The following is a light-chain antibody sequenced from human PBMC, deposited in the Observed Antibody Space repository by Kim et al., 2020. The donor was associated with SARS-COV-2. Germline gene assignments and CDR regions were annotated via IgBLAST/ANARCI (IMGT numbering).Light chain of an antibody. J-gene: IGKJ4*01. CDR3: QQYSSSSPLT. Sequence: EIVLTQSPGTLSLSPGERATLSCRASQSVSSSYLAWYQQKPGQAPRLLIYGASSRATGTPDRFSGSGSGTDFTLTISRLEPEDFAVYYCQQYSSSSPLTFGGGTKVDIK. CDR2: GAS. V-gene: IGKV3-20*01. CDR1: QSVSSSY.